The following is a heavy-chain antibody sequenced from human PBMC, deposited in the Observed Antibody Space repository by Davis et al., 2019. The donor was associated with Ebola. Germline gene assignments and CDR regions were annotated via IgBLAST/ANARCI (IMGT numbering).Heavy chain of an antibody. CDR2: IIPIFGTA. CDR1: GGTFSSYA. V-gene: IGHV1-69*13. Sequence: SVKVSCKASGGTFSSYAISWVRQAPGQGLEWMGGIIPIFGTANYAQKFQGRVTITADESTSTAYMELRSLRSDDTAVYYCARVRYSSGWMRPSYGMDVWGKGTTVTVSS. D-gene: IGHD6-19*01. J-gene: IGHJ6*04. CDR3: ARVRYSSGWMRPSYGMDV.